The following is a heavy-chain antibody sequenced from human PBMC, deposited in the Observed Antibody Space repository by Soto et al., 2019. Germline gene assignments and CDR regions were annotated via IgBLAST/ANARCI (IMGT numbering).Heavy chain of an antibody. CDR3: ARIEYCSGGNCYSAFDI. D-gene: IGHD2-15*01. J-gene: IGHJ3*02. CDR2: ISGYKGDT. Sequence: GAEVQKPGASVKVSCKASGDTFISSGISWVRQAPGQGLEWMGWISGYKGDTNYAQKFQGRVTLTTDTSTSTAYMELRSLTPGDTAIYYCARIEYCSGGNCYSAFDIWGQGTLVTVSS. V-gene: IGHV1-18*01. CDR1: GDTFISSG.